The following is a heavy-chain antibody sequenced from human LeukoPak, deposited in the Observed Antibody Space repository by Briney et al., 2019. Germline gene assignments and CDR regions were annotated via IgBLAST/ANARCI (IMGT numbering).Heavy chain of an antibody. CDR2: IYPGDSDT. Sequence: GESLKISCKASGYSFTSHWIGWVRQMPGKGLEWMWVIYPGDSDTRYSPSFQGQVTISADKSINTAYLQWSSLKASDTAIYYCARQRSGYGDYVDYWGLGTLVTVSS. D-gene: IGHD4-17*01. V-gene: IGHV5-51*01. CDR1: GYSFTSHW. CDR3: ARQRSGYGDYVDY. J-gene: IGHJ4*02.